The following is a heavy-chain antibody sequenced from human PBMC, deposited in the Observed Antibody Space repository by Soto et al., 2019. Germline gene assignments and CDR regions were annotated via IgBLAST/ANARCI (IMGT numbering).Heavy chain of an antibody. J-gene: IGHJ4*02. Sequence: GGSLRLSCAASGFTFSSYGMRWVRQAPGKGLEWVAVIWYDGSNKYYADSVKGRFTISRDNSKNTLYLQMNSLRAEDTGVYYCARGASPADWGQGTLVTVSS. V-gene: IGHV3-33*01. CDR1: GFTFSSYG. CDR3: ARGASPAD. CDR2: IWYDGSNK.